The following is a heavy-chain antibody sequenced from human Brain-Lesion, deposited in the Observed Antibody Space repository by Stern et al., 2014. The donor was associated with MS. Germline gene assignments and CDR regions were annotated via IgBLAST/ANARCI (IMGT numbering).Heavy chain of an antibody. V-gene: IGHV1-2*04. CDR2: INPKSGGT. Sequence: QVQLMQSEAEVKKPGASEKVSCKASGYTFTGYYMHWVRQAPGQGLEWMGWINPKSGGTNYAQKFQGWVTMTRDTSINTAYMELSRLRSDDTAVYYCATYYYDSTGYNDFWGQGTLVTVSS. J-gene: IGHJ4*02. CDR1: GYTFTGYY. D-gene: IGHD3-22*01. CDR3: ATYYYDSTGYNDF.